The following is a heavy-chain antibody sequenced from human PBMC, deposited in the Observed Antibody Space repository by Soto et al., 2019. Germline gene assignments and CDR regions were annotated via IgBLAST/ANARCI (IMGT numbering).Heavy chain of an antibody. J-gene: IGHJ4*02. CDR2: ISYDGSNK. V-gene: IGHV3-30-3*01. D-gene: IGHD3-22*01. Sequence: ESGGGVVQPGRSLRLSCAASGFTFSSYAMHWVRQAPGKGLEWVAVISYDGSNKYYADSVKGRFTISRDNSKNTLYLQMNSLRAEDTAVYYCARERYYDSSGYSDYWGQGTLVTVSS. CDR3: ARERYYDSSGYSDY. CDR1: GFTFSSYA.